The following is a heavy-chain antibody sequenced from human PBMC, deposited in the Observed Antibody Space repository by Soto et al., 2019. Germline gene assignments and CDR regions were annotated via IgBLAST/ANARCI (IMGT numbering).Heavy chain of an antibody. J-gene: IGHJ4*02. V-gene: IGHV3-9*01. Sequence: PGXSLRLSCAASGFTFDDYAMHWVRQAPVKGLEWVSGISWNSGSIGYADSVKGRFTISRDNAKNSLYLQMNSLRAEDTALYYCAKGYCSSTSCPYYFDYWGQGTLVTVSS. CDR1: GFTFDDYA. D-gene: IGHD2-2*01. CDR2: ISWNSGSI. CDR3: AKGYCSSTSCPYYFDY.